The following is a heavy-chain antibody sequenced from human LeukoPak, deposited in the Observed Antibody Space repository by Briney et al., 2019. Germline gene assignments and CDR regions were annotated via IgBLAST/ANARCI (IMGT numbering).Heavy chain of an antibody. D-gene: IGHD3-10*01. V-gene: IGHV3-21*04. J-gene: IGHJ4*02. Sequence: GGSLRLSCAGSGFALKSYSLTWVRPALGKGLEWVSSISSTSPYIHYADSVKGRFTISRDNVDNVVYLEMNSLRAEDTAVYYCAKHLWRDLLWSGEGYYIGYWGQGTLVTVSS. CDR3: AKHLWRDLLWSGEGYYIGY. CDR2: ISSTSPYI. CDR1: GFALKSYS.